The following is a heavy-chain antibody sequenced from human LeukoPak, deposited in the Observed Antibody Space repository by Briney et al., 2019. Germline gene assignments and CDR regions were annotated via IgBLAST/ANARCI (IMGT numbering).Heavy chain of an antibody. CDR3: ARRGQVAGRGGGYYYYYMDV. D-gene: IGHD6-19*01. Sequence: ASVKVSCKASGYTFTGYYMHWVRQAPGQGLECMGWISAYNGNTNYAQKLQGRVTMTTDTSTSTAYMELRSLRSDDTAVYYCARRGQVAGRGGGYYYYYMDVWGKGTTVTVSS. CDR2: ISAYNGNT. V-gene: IGHV1-18*04. CDR1: GYTFTGYY. J-gene: IGHJ6*03.